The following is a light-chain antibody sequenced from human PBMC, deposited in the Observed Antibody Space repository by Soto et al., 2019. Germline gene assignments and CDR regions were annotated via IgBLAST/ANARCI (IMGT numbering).Light chain of an antibody. J-gene: IGKJ2*01. CDR2: AAS. V-gene: IGKV1-8*01. CDR3: QQYYSYHLYT. Sequence: AIRMTQSPSSLSASTGDRVTITCRASQGISSYLAWYQQKPGKAPKLLIYAASTLHSGVPSRVSGRGSGTDFTLTLSCLQSEDFATYYCQQYYSYHLYTFGQGTKLEL. CDR1: QGISSY.